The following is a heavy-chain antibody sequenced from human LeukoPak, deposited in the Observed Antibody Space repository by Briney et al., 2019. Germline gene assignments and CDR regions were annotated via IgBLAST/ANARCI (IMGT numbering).Heavy chain of an antibody. CDR3: ARDSGYVNPIKSYYYYYGMDV. D-gene: IGHD5-12*01. CDR1: GYTFTSYG. Sequence: ASVKVSCKASGYTFTSYGISWVRQAPGQGLEWMGWISAYNGNTNYAQKLQGRVTMTTVTSTSTAYMELRSLRSDDTAVYYCARDSGYVNPIKSYYYYYGMDVWGQGTTVTVSS. J-gene: IGHJ6*02. CDR2: ISAYNGNT. V-gene: IGHV1-18*01.